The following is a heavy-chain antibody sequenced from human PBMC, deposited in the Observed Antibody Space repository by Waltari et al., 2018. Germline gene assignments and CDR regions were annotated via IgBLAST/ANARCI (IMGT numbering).Heavy chain of an antibody. CDR3: VKAGGYHPEVNWFDP. J-gene: IGHJ5*02. CDR1: GGSINNFY. D-gene: IGHD5-18*01. CDR2: IYYRGRT. Sequence: QVQLQESGPGLVKPSETLSLTCTVSGGSINNFYWAWILQPPGKGLGGSGDIYYRGRTNHNPALKRRVTLSVDTSKNEFSLNLRSVTAADTAVYYCVKAGGYHPEVNWFDPWGQGTLVTVSS. V-gene: IGHV4-59*08.